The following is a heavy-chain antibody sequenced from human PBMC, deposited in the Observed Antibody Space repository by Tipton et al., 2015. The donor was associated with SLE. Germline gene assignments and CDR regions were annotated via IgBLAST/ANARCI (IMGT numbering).Heavy chain of an antibody. CDR2: VFSSGTT. CDR1: SGSVSSGAYY. J-gene: IGHJ6*02. V-gene: IGHV4-31*03. D-gene: IGHD3-22*01. Sequence: TLSLTCTVSSGSVSSGAYYWSWIRQHPGKGLEWIGYVFSSGTTYYNPSLQGRLSMSLDTSKNQLSLQLSSVTSADTAVYYCARYFYDSSGVCLFDLWGQGTRVTVSS. CDR3: ARYFYDSSGVCLFDL.